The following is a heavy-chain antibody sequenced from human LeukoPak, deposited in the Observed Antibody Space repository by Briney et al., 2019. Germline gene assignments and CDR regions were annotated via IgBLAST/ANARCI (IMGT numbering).Heavy chain of an antibody. J-gene: IGHJ3*02. CDR1: GFTVSSNY. CDR2: IYSGGST. V-gene: IGHV3-53*01. D-gene: IGHD3-22*01. Sequence: GGSLRLSCAASGFTVSSNYMSWVRQAPGKGLEWVSVIYSGGSTYYADSVKGRFTISRDNSKNTLYLQMNSLRAEDTAVYYCARAPPSSGYHPYAFDIWGQGTMVTVSS. CDR3: ARAPPSSGYHPYAFDI.